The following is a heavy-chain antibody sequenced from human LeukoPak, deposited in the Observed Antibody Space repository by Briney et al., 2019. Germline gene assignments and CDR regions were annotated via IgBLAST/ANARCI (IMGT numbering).Heavy chain of an antibody. CDR3: ARGESRYYDILTGYYLVDY. CDR2: IYYSGST. CDR1: GDSISSTSYY. J-gene: IGHJ4*02. V-gene: IGHV4-39*01. Sequence: SETLSLTCTVSGDSISSTSYYWGWVRQPPGKGLEWIGTIYYSGSTYYNPSLKSRVILSVDTSKNQFSLKLSSVTATDTAVYYCARGESRYYDILTGYYLVDYWGQGTLVTVSS. D-gene: IGHD3-9*01.